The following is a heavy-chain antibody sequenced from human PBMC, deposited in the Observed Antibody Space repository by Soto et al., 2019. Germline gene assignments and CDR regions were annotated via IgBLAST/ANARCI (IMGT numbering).Heavy chain of an antibody. CDR3: AYNYGLDV. CDR2: ISEDGNNK. J-gene: IGHJ6*02. Sequence: GGSLRLSCAASGFTFSGYKMHWVRQAPGKGLEWVAVISEDGNNKYYADSVRGRFTISRDNSKNTLYLQMNSLRTEDTAVYYCAYNYGLDVWGQGTMVTVSS. D-gene: IGHD3-10*01. V-gene: IGHV3-30-3*01. CDR1: GFTFSGYK.